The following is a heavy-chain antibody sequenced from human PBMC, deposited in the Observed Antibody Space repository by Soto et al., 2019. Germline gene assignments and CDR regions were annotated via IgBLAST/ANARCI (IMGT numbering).Heavy chain of an antibody. CDR1: VGSIISGFYS. J-gene: IGHJ5*02. CDR3: AIHRRSFLGWLDL. Sequence: PSESLSLTCSVSVGSIISGFYSWSLIRQQRGKGLDWIGYIYHSGTTYYTPSPKMLLTISVDRSNNHFSLHLTSVTAAETALYYFAIHRRSFLGWLDLWGQRTMVTVSS. CDR2: IYHSGTT. V-gene: IGHV4-30-2*01.